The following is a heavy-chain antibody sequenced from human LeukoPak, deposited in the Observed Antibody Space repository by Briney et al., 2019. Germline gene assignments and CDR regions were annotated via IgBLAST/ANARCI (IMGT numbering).Heavy chain of an antibody. CDR2: INPNSGGT. CDR3: ARPVDHSSGWFHY. CDR1: GYTFTGYY. D-gene: IGHD6-19*01. Sequence: GASVKVSCKASGYTFTGYYMHWVRQAPGQGLEWMGWINPNSGGTNYAQKFQGRVTMTRDTSTSTVYMELSGLRSEDTAVYYCARPVDHSSGWFHYWGQGTLVTVSS. V-gene: IGHV1-2*02. J-gene: IGHJ4*02.